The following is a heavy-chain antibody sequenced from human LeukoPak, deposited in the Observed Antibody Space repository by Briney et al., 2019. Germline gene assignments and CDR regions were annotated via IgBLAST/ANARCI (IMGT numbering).Heavy chain of an antibody. D-gene: IGHD4-17*01. Sequence: GASVKVSCKASGYTFSSYGITWVRQAPGEGLEWMGWISAYNGNTVYAQRFQGRVSMTTDTSTNTAYMEVRSLTSDDTAIYYCARAKRSTVTTLDYWGQGTLVTVSS. CDR3: ARAKRSTVTTLDY. V-gene: IGHV1-18*01. CDR2: ISAYNGNT. J-gene: IGHJ4*02. CDR1: GYTFSSYG.